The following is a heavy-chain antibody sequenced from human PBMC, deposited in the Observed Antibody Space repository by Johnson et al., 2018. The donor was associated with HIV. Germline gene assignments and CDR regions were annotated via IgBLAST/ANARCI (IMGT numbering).Heavy chain of an antibody. Sequence: QVQLVESGGGVVQPGRSLRLSCAASGFTFSTYAMHWVRQAPGKGLEWVAVISYDGSDIYHADSVKGRFNISRDNSKTTLYLQMNSLRAEDTALYYCARVQGDRGAYDAFDIWGQGTMVTVSS. J-gene: IGHJ3*02. V-gene: IGHV3-30*04. CDR3: ARVQGDRGAYDAFDI. CDR2: ISYDGSDI. CDR1: GFTFSTYA. D-gene: IGHD3-10*01.